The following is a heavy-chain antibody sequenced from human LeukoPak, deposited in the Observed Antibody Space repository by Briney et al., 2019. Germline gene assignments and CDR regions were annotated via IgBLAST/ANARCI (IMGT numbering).Heavy chain of an antibody. CDR1: GYTFTGYY. Sequence: ASVKVSCKASGYTFTGYYMHWVRQAPGQGLEWMGWINPNSGGTNYAQKFRGRVTMTRDTSISTAYMELSRLRSDDTAVYYCARDWSGSYGGFDYFDYWGQGTLVTVSS. CDR2: INPNSGGT. CDR3: ARDWSGSYGGFDYFDY. D-gene: IGHD1-26*01. J-gene: IGHJ4*02. V-gene: IGHV1-2*02.